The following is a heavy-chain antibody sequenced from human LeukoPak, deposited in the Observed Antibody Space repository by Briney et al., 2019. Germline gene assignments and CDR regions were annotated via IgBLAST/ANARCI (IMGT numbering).Heavy chain of an antibody. V-gene: IGHV1-46*01. J-gene: IGHJ4*02. CDR2: INPSGGST. Sequence: ASVKVSCKASGYTFTSYYMHWVRQAPGQGLEWMGIINPSGGSTSYAQKFQGRVTMTRDMSTSTVYMELSSLRSEDTAVYYCARGGGRWELLPYFDYWGQGTLVTVSS. D-gene: IGHD1-26*01. CDR1: GYTFTSYY. CDR3: ARGGGRWELLPYFDY.